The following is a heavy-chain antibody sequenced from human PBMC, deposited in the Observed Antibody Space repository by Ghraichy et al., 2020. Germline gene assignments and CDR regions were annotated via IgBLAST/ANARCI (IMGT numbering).Heavy chain of an antibody. V-gene: IGHV4-61*01. CDR1: GGSVSSDNYF. Sequence: ETLSLTCTVSGGSVSSDNYFWSWIRQPPGKGLEWIGYFYYRGSTNYNPSLKSRVTISLDTSKNQFSLKLNSVTAADTAVYYCAREPAGTAALNIWGQGTMVTVSS. CDR2: FYYRGST. CDR3: AREPAGTAALNI. D-gene: IGHD6-13*01. J-gene: IGHJ3*02.